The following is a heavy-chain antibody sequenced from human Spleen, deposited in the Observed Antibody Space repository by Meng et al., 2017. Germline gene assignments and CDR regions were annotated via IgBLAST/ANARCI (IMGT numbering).Heavy chain of an antibody. D-gene: IGHD6-13*01. CDR2: IDPNNDHT. V-gene: IGHV1-2*06. Sequence: QVQLVQSGAEVKKPGASVKLSCKPSGYTFAAYWIHWLRQAPGQGLEWMGRIDPNNDHTQYAQNFQGRVTMTSDTSISTVYMELNGLRSDGTAVYYCARDEDISAAGKLFGDYWGQGTLVTVSS. J-gene: IGHJ4*02. CDR3: ARDEDISAAGKLFGDY. CDR1: GYTFAAYW.